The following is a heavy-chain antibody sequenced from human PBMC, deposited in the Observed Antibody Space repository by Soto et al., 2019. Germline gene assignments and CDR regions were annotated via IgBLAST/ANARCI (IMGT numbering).Heavy chain of an antibody. V-gene: IGHV3-23*01. CDR3: AKASGVIAALVVELD. CDR1: GFTFSSYA. Sequence: HPAGSLGLACAACGFTFSSYAISLVRQDPGEGLEWVSAISGSGGSTYYADSVKGRFTISRDNSKNTLYLQMNSLRAEDTAVYYCAKASGVIAALVVELDWGQGTLVTVSS. CDR2: ISGSGGST. J-gene: IGHJ4*02. D-gene: IGHD6-6*01.